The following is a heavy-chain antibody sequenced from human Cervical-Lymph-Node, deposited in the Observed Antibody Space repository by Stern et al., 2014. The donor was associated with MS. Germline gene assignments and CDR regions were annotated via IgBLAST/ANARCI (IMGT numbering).Heavy chain of an antibody. J-gene: IGHJ4*02. D-gene: IGHD6-19*01. CDR1: GYSFTSNW. V-gene: IGHV5-51*01. CDR3: ARLDSSGWSR. Sequence: VQLGQSGAEMKEVGESLRISCKGSGYSFTSNWIGWVRQLPGKGLEWMGIIFPLDSDTRYRPSFPGPVTLSADTSISTAYLQWSSLRASDTAKYYCARLDSSGWSRWGQGTLVTVSS. CDR2: IFPLDSDT.